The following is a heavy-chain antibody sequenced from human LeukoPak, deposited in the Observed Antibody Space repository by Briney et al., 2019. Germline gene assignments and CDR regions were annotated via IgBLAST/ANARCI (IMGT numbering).Heavy chain of an antibody. Sequence: ASVKVSCKASGYTFTSYDINWVRQATGQGLEWMGWMNPNSGNTGYAQKFQGRVTMTRNTSISTAYMELSSLRSEDTAVYYCARQGSGSYYNILLFGSVWSDPWGQGTLVTVSS. CDR1: GYTFTSYD. J-gene: IGHJ5*02. V-gene: IGHV1-8*01. CDR2: MNPNSGNT. D-gene: IGHD3-10*01. CDR3: ARQGSGSYYNILLFGSVWSDP.